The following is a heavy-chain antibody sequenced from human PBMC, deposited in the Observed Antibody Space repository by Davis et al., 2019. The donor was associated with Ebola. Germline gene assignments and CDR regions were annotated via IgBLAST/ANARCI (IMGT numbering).Heavy chain of an antibody. CDR3: ARGIMKYYFEY. Sequence: GESLKISCAASGLTFSSYWMHWVRQAPGKGLVWVSRINSDGGRTTYADSVKGRFTISRDNAKNSLYLQMNSLRVEDTAVYYCARGIMKYYFEYWGQGSLVTVSP. CDR1: GLTFSSYW. J-gene: IGHJ4*02. V-gene: IGHV3-74*01. D-gene: IGHD3-16*01. CDR2: INSDGGRT.